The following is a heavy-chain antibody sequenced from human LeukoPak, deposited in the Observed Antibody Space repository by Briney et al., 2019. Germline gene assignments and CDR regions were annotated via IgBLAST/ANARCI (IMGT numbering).Heavy chain of an antibody. CDR2: ISWDGGIT. Sequence: GGSLRLSCAASGFTFHHYSMHWVRQPPGKGLEWVSLISWDGGITYYADSVRGRFTISRDNGKNSLSLEMNSLRTEDTALYYCAKDSNTGGYSFGSWGQGTLVTVSS. CDR1: GFTFHHYS. V-gene: IGHV3-43*01. D-gene: IGHD5-12*01. CDR3: AKDSNTGGYSFGS. J-gene: IGHJ4*02.